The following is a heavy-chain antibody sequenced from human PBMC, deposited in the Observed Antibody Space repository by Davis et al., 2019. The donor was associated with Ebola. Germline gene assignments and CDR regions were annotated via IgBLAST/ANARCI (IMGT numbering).Heavy chain of an antibody. CDR2: ISRSSSYI. J-gene: IGHJ6*02. V-gene: IGHV3-21*01. Sequence: GESLKISCAASGFTFSSYSMNWVRQAPGTGLEWVSSISRSSSYIYYADSVKGRFTISRDNAKNSLYLQMNSLRAEDTAVYYCARDLVRYNWNYWGMDVWGQGTTVTVSS. CDR1: GFTFSSYS. CDR3: ARDLVRYNWNYWGMDV. D-gene: IGHD1-20*01.